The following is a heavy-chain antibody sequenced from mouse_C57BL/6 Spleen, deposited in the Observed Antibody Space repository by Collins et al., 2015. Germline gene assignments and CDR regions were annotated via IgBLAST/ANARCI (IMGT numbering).Heavy chain of an antibody. J-gene: IGHJ2*01. V-gene: IGHV1-52*01. Sequence: QVQLQQPGAELVRPGSSVKLSCKASGYTFPSYWMHWVKQRPIQGLEWIGNIDPSDSETHYNQKFKDKATLTVDKSSSTAYMQLSSLTSEDSAVYFCARDNSGAEYFDYWGQGTTLTVSS. CDR2: IDPSDSET. D-gene: IGHD3-2*02. CDR1: GYTFPSYW. CDR3: ARDNSGAEYFDY.